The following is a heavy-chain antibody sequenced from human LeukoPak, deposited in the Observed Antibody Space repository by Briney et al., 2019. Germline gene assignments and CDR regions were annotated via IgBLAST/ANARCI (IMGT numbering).Heavy chain of an antibody. J-gene: IGHJ4*02. CDR3: ARATYSGDTSYVFDY. D-gene: IGHD1-26*01. Sequence: SETLSLTCTVSGDSISNYYWNWFRQPAGKGLEWIGRLYGCGTTSYNPSLKSRVSMSLDTPKNQFSLKLNSVTAADTAVYYCARATYSGDTSYVFDYWGQGTLVSVSS. CDR1: GDSISNYY. CDR2: LYGCGTT. V-gene: IGHV4-4*07.